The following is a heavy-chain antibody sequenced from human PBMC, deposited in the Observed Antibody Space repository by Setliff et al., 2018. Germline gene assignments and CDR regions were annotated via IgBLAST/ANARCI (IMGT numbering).Heavy chain of an antibody. V-gene: IGHV1-18*04. CDR1: GYSFTSHY. D-gene: IGHD2-2*01. CDR3: SRLVRYCTRTSCQRASGEDY. Sequence: GASVKVSCKTSGYSFTSHYMHWVRLAAGQGLEWMGWVSPIDDGKPGYAQKFQGRVTMTTDTSTATAYLELRSLRSDDTAVYYCSRLVRYCTRTSCQRASGEDYWGQGTLVTVSS. J-gene: IGHJ4*02. CDR2: VSPIDDGKP.